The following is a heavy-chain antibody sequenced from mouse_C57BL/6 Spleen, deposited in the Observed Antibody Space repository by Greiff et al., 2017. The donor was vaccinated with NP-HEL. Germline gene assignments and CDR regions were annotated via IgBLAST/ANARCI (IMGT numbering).Heavy chain of an antibody. CDR2: INPSSGYT. CDR1: GYTFTSYW. V-gene: IGHV1-7*01. D-gene: IGHD1-1*01. Sequence: QVQLQQSGAELAKPGASVKLSCKASGYTFTSYWMHWVKQRPGQGLEWIGYINPSSGYTKYNQKFKDKATLTADKSSSTAYMQLSSLTYEDSAVYYCARDYYGSSHYFEYRGQGTTLTVSS. CDR3: ARDYYGSSHYFEY. J-gene: IGHJ2*01.